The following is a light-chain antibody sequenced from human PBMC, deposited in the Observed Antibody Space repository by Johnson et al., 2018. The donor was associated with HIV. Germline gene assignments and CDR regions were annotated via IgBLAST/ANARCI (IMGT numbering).Light chain of an antibody. J-gene: IGLJ1*01. V-gene: IGLV1-51*01. CDR1: SSNIGNNY. CDR3: GAWDSSLSAYV. Sequence: QSVLTQPPSVSAAPGQKVTISCSGSSSNIGNNYVSWYQQLPGTAPKLLISNHSKRPSGIPDRFSGSKSGTSAPLAITGLQTGDEADYYCGAWDSSLSAYVFGTGTQVTV. CDR2: NHS.